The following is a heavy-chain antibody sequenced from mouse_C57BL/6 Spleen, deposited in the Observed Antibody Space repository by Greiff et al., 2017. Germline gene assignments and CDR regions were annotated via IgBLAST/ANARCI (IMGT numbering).Heavy chain of an antibody. J-gene: IGHJ3*01. Sequence: QVQLQQPGAELVMPGASVKLSCKASGYTFTSYWMHWVKQRPGQGLEWIGEIDPSDSYTNYNQKFKGKSTLTVDKSSSTAYMQLSSLTSEDSAVYYCARSIEISWFAYWGQGTLVTVSA. CDR3: ARSIEISWFAY. CDR1: GYTFTSYW. V-gene: IGHV1-69*01. CDR2: IDPSDSYT.